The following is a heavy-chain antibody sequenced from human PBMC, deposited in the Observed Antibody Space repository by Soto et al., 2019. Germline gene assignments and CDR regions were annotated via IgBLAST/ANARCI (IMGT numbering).Heavy chain of an antibody. J-gene: IGHJ6*03. CDR1: GYTFTGYY. V-gene: IGHV1-2*04. D-gene: IGHD2-2*01. CDR2: INPNSGGT. CDR3: ARGAGVSSIVVVPAAILDHHYYMDV. Sequence: ASVKVSCKASGYTFTGYYMHWVRQAPGQGLEWMGWINPNSGGTNYAQKFQGWVTMTRDTSISTAYMELSRLRSDDTAVYYCARGAGVSSIVVVPAAILDHHYYMDVWGKGTTVTVSS.